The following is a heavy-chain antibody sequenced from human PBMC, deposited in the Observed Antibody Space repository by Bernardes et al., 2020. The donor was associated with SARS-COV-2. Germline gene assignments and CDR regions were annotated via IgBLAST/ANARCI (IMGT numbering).Heavy chain of an antibody. Sequence: SVKVSCKVSVYTLTELSMHWVRQAPGKGLEWMGGFDPEDGETIYAQKFQGRVTMTEDTSTDTAYMDLSSLRSEDTAVYYCATGYAIVGVAQLEYWGQGTLVTGSS. CDR3: ATGYAIVGVAQLEY. CDR1: VYTLTELS. V-gene: IGHV1-24*01. D-gene: IGHD3-3*01. CDR2: FDPEDGET. J-gene: IGHJ4*02.